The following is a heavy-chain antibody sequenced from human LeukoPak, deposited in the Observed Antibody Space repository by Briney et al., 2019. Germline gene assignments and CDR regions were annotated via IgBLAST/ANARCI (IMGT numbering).Heavy chain of an antibody. CDR2: ISYDGSNK. J-gene: IGHJ4*02. Sequence: PWGPLRLSCAAPGFTFSSYAMHGVRQAPGKGLGWVAVISYDGSNKYYADSVKGRFTISRDNSKNTLYLQMNSLRAEDTAVYYCANSVVFGDYFHYWGQGTLVTVSS. D-gene: IGHD3-10*01. CDR3: ANSVVFGDYFHY. V-gene: IGHV3-30*04. CDR1: GFTFSSYA.